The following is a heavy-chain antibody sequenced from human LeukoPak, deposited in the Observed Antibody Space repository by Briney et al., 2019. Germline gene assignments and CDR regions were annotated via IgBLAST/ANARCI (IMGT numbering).Heavy chain of an antibody. CDR1: GGSISSYY. V-gene: IGHV4-59*01. CDR2: IYYSGST. Sequence: SETLSLTCTVSGGSISSYYWSWIRQPPGKGLEWIGYIYYSGSTNYNPSLKSRVTISVDTSKNQFSLKLSSVTAADTAVYYCARGPDWFDPWGQGTLVTVSS. J-gene: IGHJ5*02. CDR3: ARGPDWFDP.